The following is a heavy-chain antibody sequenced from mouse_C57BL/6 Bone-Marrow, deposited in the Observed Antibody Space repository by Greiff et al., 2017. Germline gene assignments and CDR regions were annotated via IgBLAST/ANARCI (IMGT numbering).Heavy chain of an antibody. D-gene: IGHD2-5*01. CDR3: ARPYYSNYWYFDV. CDR1: GYTFTSYW. J-gene: IGHJ1*03. V-gene: IGHV1-55*01. CDR2: IYPGSGST. Sequence: QVQLQQPGAELVKPGASVKMSCKASGYTFTSYWITWVKQRPGQGLAWIGDIYPGSGSTNYNEKFKCKSPLTVYTSSSTAYMQLSSLTSEDSAVYYCARPYYSNYWYFDVWGTGTTVTVSS.